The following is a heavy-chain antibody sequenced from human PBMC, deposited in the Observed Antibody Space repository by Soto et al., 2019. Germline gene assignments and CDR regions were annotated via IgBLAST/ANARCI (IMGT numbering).Heavy chain of an antibody. CDR3: ARADGSGWPEYGY. Sequence: QVQLVESGGGVVQPGRSLRLSCAASGFTFSSYAMHWVRQAPGKGLEWVAVISYDGSNKYYADSVKGRFTISRDNSKNTLYLQMNSLRAEDTDVYYCARADGSGWPEYGYWGQGTLVTVSS. J-gene: IGHJ4*02. D-gene: IGHD6-19*01. CDR1: GFTFSSYA. CDR2: ISYDGSNK. V-gene: IGHV3-30-3*01.